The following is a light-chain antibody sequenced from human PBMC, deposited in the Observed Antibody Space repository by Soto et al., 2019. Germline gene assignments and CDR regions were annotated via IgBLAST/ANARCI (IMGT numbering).Light chain of an antibody. Sequence: DIQMTQSPSSLSASVGDRVTITCRSSQNINNYLNWYQQRPGKAPKVIIYDASSLQSGVPSRFSGSGSGTDFTLTISGLQPEDFATYYCQQGFSAPPWTFDQGTKVEI. CDR3: QQGFSAPPWT. J-gene: IGKJ1*01. CDR2: DAS. V-gene: IGKV1-39*01. CDR1: QNINNY.